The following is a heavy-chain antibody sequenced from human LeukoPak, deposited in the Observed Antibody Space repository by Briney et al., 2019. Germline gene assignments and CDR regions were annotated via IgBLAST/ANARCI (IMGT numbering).Heavy chain of an antibody. D-gene: IGHD2-15*01. CDR1: GFSFSSDA. CDR3: AKDRGRTWVQVAN. J-gene: IGHJ4*02. Sequence: PGESLRLSCIGTGFSFSSDAMGGVRQAPGKGLEWVSGISGSGGSTYYADSVKGRFTISRDNSKNTLYLQMNSLRVEDTAVYYCAKDRGRTWVQVANWGQGTLVTVSS. V-gene: IGHV3-23*01. CDR2: ISGSGGST.